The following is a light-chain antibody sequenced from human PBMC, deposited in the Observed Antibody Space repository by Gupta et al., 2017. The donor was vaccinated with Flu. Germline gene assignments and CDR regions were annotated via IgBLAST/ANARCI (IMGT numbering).Light chain of an antibody. CDR1: DIGTKT. Sequence: SYVLTQPPSVSVAPGQTARITCGGDDIGTKTVHWYQQKPGQAPVLVVYDNSDRPSGIPERFSGSNSGNTAALTLSRVEAGDEADFYCQVWDGDSDNHVVFGGGTTLTVL. CDR3: QVWDGDSDNHVV. J-gene: IGLJ2*01. V-gene: IGLV3-21*02. CDR2: DNS.